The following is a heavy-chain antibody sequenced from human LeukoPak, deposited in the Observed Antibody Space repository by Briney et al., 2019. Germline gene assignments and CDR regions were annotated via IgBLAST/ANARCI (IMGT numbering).Heavy chain of an antibody. D-gene: IGHD3-9*01. J-gene: IGHJ5*02. CDR3: ARVSLTGYYLS. Sequence: SVKVSCKASGGTFSSYAISWVRQAPGQGLEWMGRIIPIFGTANYAQKFQGRVTITTDESISTAYMELSRLRSDDTAVYYCARVSLTGYYLSWGQGTLVTVSS. CDR1: GGTFSSYA. V-gene: IGHV1-69*05. CDR2: IIPIFGTA.